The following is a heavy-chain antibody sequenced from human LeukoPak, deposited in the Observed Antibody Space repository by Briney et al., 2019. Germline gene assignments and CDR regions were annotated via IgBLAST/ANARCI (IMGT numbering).Heavy chain of an antibody. J-gene: IGHJ4*02. D-gene: IGHD1-1*01. CDR1: GLTFSNYA. Sequence: PGGSLRLSCVASGLTFSNYAMHWVRQAPGKGLEYVSAISSNGGTTYYANSVKGRFTISRDNSKNTLYLQMGSLRAEDMAVYYCASNWQYDYWGQGTLVIVSS. V-gene: IGHV3-64*01. CDR3: ASNWQYDY. CDR2: ISSNGGTT.